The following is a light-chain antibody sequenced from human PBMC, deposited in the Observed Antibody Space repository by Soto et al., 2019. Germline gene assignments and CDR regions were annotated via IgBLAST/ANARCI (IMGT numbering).Light chain of an antibody. CDR3: QQYGSSPLLT. CDR2: AAS. CDR1: QSVSSSY. J-gene: IGKJ4*01. V-gene: IGKV3-20*01. Sequence: EIVLTQSPGTLSLSPGERATLSCRASQSVSSSYLAWYQQQHGQAPRLLIYAASSRATGIPDSFSGSGSGADFPLTISRLEPEDFAVYYCQQYGSSPLLTFGGGTKVEIK.